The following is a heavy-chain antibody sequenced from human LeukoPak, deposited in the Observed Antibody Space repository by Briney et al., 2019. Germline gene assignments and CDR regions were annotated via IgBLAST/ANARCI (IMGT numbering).Heavy chain of an antibody. J-gene: IGHJ4*02. V-gene: IGHV3-33*01. Sequence: GGSLRLSCAASGFTFSSYGMHWVRQAPGKGLEWVAVIWYDGSNKCYADSVKGRFTISRDNSKNTLYLQMNSLRAEDTAVYYCARDFSSWYISSLGYWGQGTLVTVSS. CDR2: IWYDGSNK. D-gene: IGHD6-13*01. CDR3: ARDFSSWYISSLGY. CDR1: GFTFSSYG.